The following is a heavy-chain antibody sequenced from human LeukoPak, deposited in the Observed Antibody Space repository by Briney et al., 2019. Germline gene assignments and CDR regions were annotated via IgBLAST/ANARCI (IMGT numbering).Heavy chain of an antibody. J-gene: IGHJ3*02. CDR3: ARRGSGHHPSDAFDI. Sequence: ASVKVSCKASGYTFTSYYMHWVRQAAGQGREGMGIINPSGGRKRYAQKFQGRVSITRDTSTSTVYMELSSLRSEDTAVYYCARRGSGHHPSDAFDIWGQGTMVTVSS. V-gene: IGHV1-46*01. D-gene: IGHD2-15*01. CDR1: GYTFTSYY. CDR2: INPSGGRK.